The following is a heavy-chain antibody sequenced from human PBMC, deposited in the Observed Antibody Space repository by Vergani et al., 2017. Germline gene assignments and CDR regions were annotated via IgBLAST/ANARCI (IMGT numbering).Heavy chain of an antibody. V-gene: IGHV5-51*03. CDR3: ARLVPDYDSSGSEPYYFDY. Sequence: EVMLVQSGAEVKKPGESLKISCKYSESSFTSNQIAWVRQMSGKGLQWMGNITPFDSKIAYSPSFQGQVIMSIDKSITTAYLQWRSLEASDTAIYYCARLVPDYDSSGSEPYYFDYWGQGTLVTVSS. J-gene: IGHJ4*02. CDR1: ESSFTSNQ. D-gene: IGHD3-22*01. CDR2: ITPFDSKI.